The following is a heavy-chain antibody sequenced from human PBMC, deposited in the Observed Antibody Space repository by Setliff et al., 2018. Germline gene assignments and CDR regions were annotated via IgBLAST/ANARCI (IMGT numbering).Heavy chain of an antibody. V-gene: IGHV1-18*01. Sequence: GASVKVSCKASGYTFTSYGISWVRQAPGQGLEWMGWISAYNGNTNYAQKLQGRVTMTTDTSTSTAYMELRSLRSDDTAVYYCARAVTYYDILTGQHHYDASDIWGQGTMVTVSS. J-gene: IGHJ3*02. D-gene: IGHD3-9*01. CDR2: ISAYNGNT. CDR3: ARAVTYYDILTGQHHYDASDI. CDR1: GYTFTSYG.